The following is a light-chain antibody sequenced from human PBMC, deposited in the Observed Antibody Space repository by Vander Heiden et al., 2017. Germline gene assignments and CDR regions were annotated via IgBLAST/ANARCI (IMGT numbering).Light chain of an antibody. CDR2: DAS. CDR1: QDITNY. Sequence: DIQMTQSPSSLSASVGDRVTITCQASQDITNYLNWYQQKPGKAPKLLIYDASNLETGVPSRFSGSGSGTDFTFTISSLQPEDIGTYYCQQYENVPYTFGQGTKLEIK. J-gene: IGKJ2*01. V-gene: IGKV1-33*01. CDR3: QQYENVPYT.